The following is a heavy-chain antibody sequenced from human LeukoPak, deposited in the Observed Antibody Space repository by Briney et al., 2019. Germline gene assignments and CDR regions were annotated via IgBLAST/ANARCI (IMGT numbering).Heavy chain of an antibody. CDR3: AKDTVGADDAFDI. CDR2: IYSGGST. Sequence: PGGSLRLSCAASGFTVSSNYMSWVRQAPGKGLEWVSVIYSGGSTYYADSVKGRFTISRDNSKNTLYLQMNSLRAEDTAVYYCAKDTVGADDAFDIWGQRTMVTVSS. CDR1: GFTVSSNY. D-gene: IGHD1-26*01. J-gene: IGHJ3*02. V-gene: IGHV3-53*01.